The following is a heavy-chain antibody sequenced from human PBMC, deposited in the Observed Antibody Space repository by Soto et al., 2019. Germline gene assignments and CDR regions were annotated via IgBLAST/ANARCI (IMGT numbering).Heavy chain of an antibody. Sequence: SETLSLTCAVSGYSISSGYYWGWIRQPPGKGLEWIGSIYHSGSTNYNPSLKSRVTMSVDTSKNQFSLKLSSVTAADTAVYYCERKSSAWYSDYWDQGTRVTVSS. J-gene: IGHJ4*02. CDR1: GYSISSGYY. CDR3: ERKSSAWYSDY. V-gene: IGHV4-38-2*01. CDR2: IYHSGST. D-gene: IGHD6-19*01.